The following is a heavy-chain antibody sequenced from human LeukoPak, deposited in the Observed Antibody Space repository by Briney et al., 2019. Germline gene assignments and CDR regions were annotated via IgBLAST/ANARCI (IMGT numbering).Heavy chain of an antibody. J-gene: IGHJ3*02. CDR1: GYTVTSYD. V-gene: IGHV1-8*01. CDR3: ARGILSDDAFDI. CDR2: MNPNSGNT. Sequence: ASVKVSCKASGYTVTSYDINWVRQATGQGLEWMGWMNPNSGNTGYVQKFQGRVTMTRNTSISTAYMELSSLRSEDTAVYYCARGILSDDAFDIWGQGTMVTVSS.